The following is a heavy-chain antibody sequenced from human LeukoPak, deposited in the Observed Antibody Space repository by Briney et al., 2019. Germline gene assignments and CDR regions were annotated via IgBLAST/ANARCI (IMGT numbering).Heavy chain of an antibody. Sequence: SETLSLTCTVSGGSITGQFWSWVRQPPEKGLEWIGYIDNIGRPNYNPSLKSRVTLSADTSKNHFSLKLSSVTAADTAVYYCARGLPPFYYYDSSGSGIDYWGQGTLVTVSS. CDR1: GGSITGQF. J-gene: IGHJ4*02. CDR3: ARGLPPFYYYDSSGSGIDY. D-gene: IGHD3-22*01. CDR2: IDNIGRP. V-gene: IGHV4-59*11.